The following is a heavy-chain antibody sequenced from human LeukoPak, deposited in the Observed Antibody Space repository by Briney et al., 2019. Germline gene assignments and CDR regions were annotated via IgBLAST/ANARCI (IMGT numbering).Heavy chain of an antibody. D-gene: IGHD6-6*01. CDR1: GGSISSYY. V-gene: IGHV4-59*01. CDR2: IYYSGST. J-gene: IGHJ4*02. CDR3: ARARTYSSSFHFDY. Sequence: PSETLSLTCTVSGGSISSYYWSWIRQPPGKGLEWFGYIYYSGSTNYNPSLKSRVTISVDTSKNQFSLKLSSVTAADTAVYYCARARTYSSSFHFDYWGQGTLVTVSS.